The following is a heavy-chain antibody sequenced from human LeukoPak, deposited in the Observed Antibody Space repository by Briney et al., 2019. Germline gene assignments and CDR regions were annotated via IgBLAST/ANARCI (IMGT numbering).Heavy chain of an antibody. CDR1: GGSIRSYY. J-gene: IGHJ4*02. D-gene: IGHD3-10*01. V-gene: IGHV4-59*08. Sequence: SETLSLTCTVSGGSIRSYYWSWIRQPPGKGLEWIGYIHYSGSTNYNPSLESRVTISVDTSKNQFSLKLSSVTAADTAVYYCASNYYGSGSLDYWGQGNLVTVSS. CDR3: ASNYYGSGSLDY. CDR2: IHYSGST.